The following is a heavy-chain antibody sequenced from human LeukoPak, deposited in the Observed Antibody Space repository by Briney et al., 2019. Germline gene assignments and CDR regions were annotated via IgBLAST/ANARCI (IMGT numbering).Heavy chain of an antibody. D-gene: IGHD6-13*01. V-gene: IGHV3-7*04. CDR3: ARVIAFRGYMDV. CDR1: GLTFSSYW. CDR2: IKQDGSEK. J-gene: IGHJ6*03. Sequence: GGSLRLSCAASGLTFSSYWMSWVRQAPGKGLEWVANIKQDGSEKYYVDSVKGRFTISRDNAKNSLYLQMNSLRAEDTAVYYCARVIAFRGYMDVWGKGTTVTVSS.